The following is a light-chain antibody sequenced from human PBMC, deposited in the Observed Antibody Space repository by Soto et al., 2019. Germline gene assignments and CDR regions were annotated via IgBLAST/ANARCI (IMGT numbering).Light chain of an antibody. Sequence: EIVLIQSPATLSLSPGERATLSCRASQSVGSYLAWYQHKPGQAPRLLISDASNRATGIPARFSGSGSGTDFTLTISRLEPEDFAVYYCRQYGSSLWTFGQGTKVDIK. CDR3: RQYGSSLWT. V-gene: IGKV3-20*01. J-gene: IGKJ1*01. CDR1: QSVGSY. CDR2: DAS.